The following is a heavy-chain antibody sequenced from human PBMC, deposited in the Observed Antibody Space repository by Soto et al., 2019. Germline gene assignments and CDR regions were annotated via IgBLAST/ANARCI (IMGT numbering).Heavy chain of an antibody. CDR3: ARVWVGTTFAYYYGMDV. V-gene: IGHV1-18*01. CDR2: ISAYNGNT. Sequence: QVQLVQSGAEVKKPGASVKVSCKASGYTFTTYGINWVRQAPGQGLEWMGWISAYNGNTNYAQKLQGRVTMTTNXSXSXSYMELRSLRSDDTAVYYCARVWVGTTFAYYYGMDVWGQGTTVTVSS. D-gene: IGHD1-1*01. J-gene: IGHJ6*02. CDR1: GYTFTTYG.